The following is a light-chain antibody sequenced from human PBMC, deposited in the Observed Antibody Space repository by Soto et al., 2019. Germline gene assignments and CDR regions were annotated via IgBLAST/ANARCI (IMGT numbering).Light chain of an antibody. V-gene: IGKV3-11*01. J-gene: IGKJ4*01. Sequence: EIVLTQSPATLSLSPGDRATLSCRASQSISRYLAWYQRKPGQAPGLLIYDASNRATGVPARFSGSGSGTDFTLPISSLEPEDFAVYYCQQRGNWPLTFGGGTKVEI. CDR1: QSISRY. CDR2: DAS. CDR3: QQRGNWPLT.